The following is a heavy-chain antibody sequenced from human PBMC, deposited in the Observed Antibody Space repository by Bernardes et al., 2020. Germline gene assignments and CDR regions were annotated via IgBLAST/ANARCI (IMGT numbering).Heavy chain of an antibody. CDR3: AKISTFWSGYIDY. D-gene: IGHD3-3*01. CDR2: ISGSGGST. V-gene: IGHV3-23*01. CDR1: GFTFSTYA. J-gene: IGHJ4*02. Sequence: GGSLRLSCAASGFTFSTYALSWVRQAPGKGLEWVSAISGSGGSTYYADSVNGRFTISRDNSKNTLFLQMNSLKADDAAVYYCAKISTFWSGYIDYWGQGTLVTVSS.